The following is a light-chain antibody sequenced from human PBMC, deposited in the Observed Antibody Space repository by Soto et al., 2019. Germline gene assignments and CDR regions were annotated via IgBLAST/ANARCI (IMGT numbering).Light chain of an antibody. V-gene: IGKV1-39*01. CDR3: QQRSNWPTIT. Sequence: DIQRNQSPSSMSASVGYRVTITCRASQSISNYLNWYQQKPGKAPKLLIFAASSLQSGVPSRFSGRGSGTDFTLTVSSLQTEDFAVYYGQQRSNWPTITFCQGTRLEIK. CDR1: QSISNY. J-gene: IGKJ5*01. CDR2: AAS.